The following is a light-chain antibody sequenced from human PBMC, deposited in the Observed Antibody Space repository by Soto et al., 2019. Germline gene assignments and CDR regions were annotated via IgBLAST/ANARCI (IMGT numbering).Light chain of an antibody. Sequence: DIQLTQSPSFLSASVGDRVTITCRASQGISSYLAWYQQKPGKAPKLLIYAASTLQSVVPSRVSGSGSGTEFTLTISSLQPEDFATYYCQQLNSYPPTFGGGTKVEIK. J-gene: IGKJ4*01. CDR1: QGISSY. CDR3: QQLNSYPPT. CDR2: AAS. V-gene: IGKV1-9*01.